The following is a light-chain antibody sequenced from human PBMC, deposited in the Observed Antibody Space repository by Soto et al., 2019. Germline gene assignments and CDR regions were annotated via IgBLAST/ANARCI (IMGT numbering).Light chain of an antibody. V-gene: IGKV1-27*01. CDR3: QKYNSAPLT. Sequence: DIQMTQSPSSLSASVGDRVTITCRASQGISNYLAWYQQKPGKVPKLLIYAASTLQSGVPSRFSGRGSGTDFTLTISSLQPEYVATYYCQKYNSAPLTFGPEIKVDIK. J-gene: IGKJ3*01. CDR2: AAS. CDR1: QGISNY.